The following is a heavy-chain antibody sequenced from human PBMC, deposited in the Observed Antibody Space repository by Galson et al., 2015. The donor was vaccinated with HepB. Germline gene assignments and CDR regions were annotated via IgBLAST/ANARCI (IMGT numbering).Heavy chain of an antibody. Sequence: SETLSLTCTVSGGSISSTTYYWGWVRQPPGKGLEWIGSIYYSGNTHYSPSLKSRVTISADTSKNQFSLNLTSVTAADTAVYYCARLFSNSWYELRYNWFDPWGQGTLVAVSS. J-gene: IGHJ5*02. D-gene: IGHD6-13*01. CDR2: IYYSGNT. CDR3: ARLFSNSWYELRYNWFDP. V-gene: IGHV4-39*01. CDR1: GGSISSTTYY.